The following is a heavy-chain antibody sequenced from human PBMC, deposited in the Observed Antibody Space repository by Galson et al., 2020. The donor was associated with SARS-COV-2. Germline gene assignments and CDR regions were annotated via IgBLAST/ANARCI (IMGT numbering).Heavy chain of an antibody. J-gene: IGHJ4*02. Sequence: GGSLRLSCAASEFTFSSYAMSWVRQAPGKGLEWVSVISGSGATTYYADSVKGRFTISRDNSKNTLYFQMDSLRAEDTATYYCAKNFDCGGATCYSAIDYWGQGTLVTVSS. CDR2: ISGSGATT. CDR3: AKNFDCGGATCYSAIDY. V-gene: IGHV3-23*01. CDR1: EFTFSSYA. D-gene: IGHD2-15*01.